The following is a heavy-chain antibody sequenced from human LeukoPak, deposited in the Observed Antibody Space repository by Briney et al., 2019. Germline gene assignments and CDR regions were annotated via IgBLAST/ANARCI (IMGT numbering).Heavy chain of an antibody. CDR1: GGSISSHY. CDR3: ARAAYCSSTSCYTGWFDP. J-gene: IGHJ5*02. Sequence: PSETLSLTCTVSGGSISSHYWSWIRQPPGKGLDWIGYIYYSGSTNYNPSLKSRVTISVDTSKNQFSLKLSSVTAADTAVYYCARAAYCSSTSCYTGWFDPWGQGTLVTVSS. V-gene: IGHV4-59*11. CDR2: IYYSGST. D-gene: IGHD2-2*02.